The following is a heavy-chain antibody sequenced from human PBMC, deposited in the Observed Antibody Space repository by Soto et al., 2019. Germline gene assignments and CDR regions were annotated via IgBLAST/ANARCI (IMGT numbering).Heavy chain of an antibody. J-gene: IGHJ4*02. Sequence: PGGSLRLSCEASGLPFSRYSLNWVRQAPGKGLEWVSSISSGGNDISYAESVEGRFFTSRDNVNNVLYLDINNLRPEDTAVYYCARMAYWGQGTLVTVSS. CDR2: ISSGGNDI. CDR1: GLPFSRYS. CDR3: ARMAY. V-gene: IGHV3-21*06.